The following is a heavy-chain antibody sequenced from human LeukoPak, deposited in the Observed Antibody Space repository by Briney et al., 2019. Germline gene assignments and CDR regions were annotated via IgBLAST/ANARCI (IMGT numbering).Heavy chain of an antibody. CDR3: ARRAAAGPEFDY. V-gene: IGHV1-69*06. CDR1: GGTFSSYA. CDR2: IIPIFGTA. J-gene: IGHJ4*02. Sequence: ASVTVSCKASGGTFSSYAISWVRQAPGQGVEWMGGIIPIFGTANYAQKFQGRVTITADKSTSTAYMELSSLRSEDTAVYYCARRAAAGPEFDYWGQGTLVTVSS. D-gene: IGHD6-13*01.